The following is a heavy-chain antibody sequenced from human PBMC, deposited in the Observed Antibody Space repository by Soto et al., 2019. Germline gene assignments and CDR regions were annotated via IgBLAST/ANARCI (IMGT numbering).Heavy chain of an antibody. CDR1: GGSICSNY. Sequence: TSETLSLTCTVSGGSICSNYWTWIRQPPGKGLEWIGYVYNSGSTNYNPSLKSRVTISEDTSKIQFSLKVNSMAAADTAVYYCARYRREAVAGYTLDNWGQGILVTVSS. D-gene: IGHD6-13*01. CDR2: VYNSGST. V-gene: IGHV4-59*01. CDR3: ARYRREAVAGYTLDN. J-gene: IGHJ4*02.